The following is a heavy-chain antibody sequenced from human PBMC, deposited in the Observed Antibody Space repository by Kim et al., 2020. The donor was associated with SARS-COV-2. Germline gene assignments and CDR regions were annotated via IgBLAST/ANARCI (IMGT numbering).Heavy chain of an antibody. CDR1: GFTFSSYA. V-gene: IGHV3-30*04. D-gene: IGHD6-6*01. Sequence: GGSLRLSCAASGFTFSSYAMHWVRQAPGKGLEWVAVISYDGSNKYYADSVKGRFTISRDNSKNTLYLQMNSLRAEDTAVYYCAREGGMEYIGTIEYYYGMDVWGQGTTVTVSS. CDR3: AREGGMEYIGTIEYYYGMDV. J-gene: IGHJ6*02. CDR2: ISYDGSNK.